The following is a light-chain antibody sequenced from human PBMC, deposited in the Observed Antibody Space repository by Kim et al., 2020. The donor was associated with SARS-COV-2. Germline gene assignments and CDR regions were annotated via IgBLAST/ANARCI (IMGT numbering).Light chain of an antibody. Sequence: SYELTQPVSVSVALGQTATIICGGNNIEKKNVHWYQQKPGQAPVLVMYRDINRPSGIPERFSGSNSGNVATLTITTAQAGDEADYYCQVWDMTAVFGGGTKVTVL. CDR3: QVWDMTAV. CDR2: RDI. V-gene: IGLV3-9*01. J-gene: IGLJ2*01. CDR1: NIEKKN.